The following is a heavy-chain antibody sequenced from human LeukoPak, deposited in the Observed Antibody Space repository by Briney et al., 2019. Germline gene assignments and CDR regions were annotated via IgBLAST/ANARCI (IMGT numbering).Heavy chain of an antibody. J-gene: IGHJ4*02. Sequence: GTSLKLSCAASGFTFSNYAMHWVRQAPGKGLEWVAIISYDGSNKYSADSVKGRFTISRDNSKKTLYLQMNSLRAEDTAVYYCARDLGMYDSSGYLEWGEGTLVTVSS. CDR1: GFTFSNYA. CDR3: ARDLGMYDSSGYLE. D-gene: IGHD3-22*01. CDR2: ISYDGSNK. V-gene: IGHV3-30*04.